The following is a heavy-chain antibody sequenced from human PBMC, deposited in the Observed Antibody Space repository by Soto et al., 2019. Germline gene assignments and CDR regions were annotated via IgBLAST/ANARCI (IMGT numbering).Heavy chain of an antibody. D-gene: IGHD2-2*01. V-gene: IGHV4-38-2*01. Sequence: SETLSLTCAVSGYSISSGYYWSWIRQPPGKGLEWIGSIYHSGSTYYNPSLKSRVTISVDTSKNQFSLKLSSVTAADTAVYYLASGTPGYCSSTSCYPGWFDPWGQGTLVTVSS. J-gene: IGHJ5*02. CDR2: IYHSGST. CDR1: GYSISSGYY. CDR3: ASGTPGYCSSTSCYPGWFDP.